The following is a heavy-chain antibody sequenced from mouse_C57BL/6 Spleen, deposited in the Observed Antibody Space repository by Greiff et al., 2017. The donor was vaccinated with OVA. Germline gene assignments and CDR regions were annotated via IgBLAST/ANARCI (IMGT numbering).Heavy chain of an antibody. J-gene: IGHJ1*03. CDR3: ASDYYGSSYWYFDV. D-gene: IGHD1-1*01. CDR1: GFSLTSYG. V-gene: IGHV2-2*01. Sequence: QVQLQQSGPGLVQPSQSLSITCTVSGFSLTSYGVHWVRQSPGQGLEWLGVIWSGGSTDYNAAFISRLSISKDNSKSQVFFKMNSLQADDTAIYYCASDYYGSSYWYFDVWGTGTTVTVSS. CDR2: IWSGGST.